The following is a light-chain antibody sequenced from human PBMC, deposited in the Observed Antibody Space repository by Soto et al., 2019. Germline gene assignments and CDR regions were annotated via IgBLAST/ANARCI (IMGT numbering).Light chain of an antibody. V-gene: IGKV3-20*01. CDR1: ESVSSR. CDR3: QQYGSSLWT. Sequence: EIVLTQSPGTLSLSPGERATLSCRASESVSSRFAWYQQKPGQAPRLLIYGASSRATGVPDRFSGSGSGTDFTLTINRLEPEDFAVYYCQQYGSSLWTFGQGTKVEIK. CDR2: GAS. J-gene: IGKJ1*01.